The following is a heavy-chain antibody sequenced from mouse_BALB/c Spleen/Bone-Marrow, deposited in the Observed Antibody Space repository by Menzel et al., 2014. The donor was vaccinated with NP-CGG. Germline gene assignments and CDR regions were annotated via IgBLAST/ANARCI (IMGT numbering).Heavy chain of an antibody. D-gene: IGHD2-4*01. V-gene: IGHV5-9-2*01. CDR3: ARHAYYDQTEVSFVY. Sequence: EVQLVESGGGLVKSGGSLKLSCAASGFTFSNYGMSWVRQTPEKRLEWVATISGGGSYTFYSDSVKGRFTISRDNAKNNLYLQLSSLRSKDTALYYCARHAYYDQTEVSFVYWGQGTLVTVSA. CDR1: GFTFSNYG. CDR2: ISGGGSYT. J-gene: IGHJ3*01.